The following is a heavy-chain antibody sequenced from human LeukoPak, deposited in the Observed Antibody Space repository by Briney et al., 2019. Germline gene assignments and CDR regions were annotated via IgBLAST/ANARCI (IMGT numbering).Heavy chain of an antibody. D-gene: IGHD1-26*01. CDR1: GGSISSGAYY. J-gene: IGHJ5*02. CDR3: ARGLVSWFDP. V-gene: IGHV4-31*03. Sequence: SETLSLTCTVSGGSISSGAYYWSWIRQHPGKGLEWIGYIYYSGSTYYSPSLKSRVTISVDTSKNQFSLKLSSVTAADTAVYYCARGLVSWFDPWGQGTLVTVSS. CDR2: IYYSGST.